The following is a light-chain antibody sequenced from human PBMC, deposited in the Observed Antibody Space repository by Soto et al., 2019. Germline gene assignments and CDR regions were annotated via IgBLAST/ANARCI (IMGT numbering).Light chain of an antibody. CDR2: DSS. J-gene: IGKJ5*01. V-gene: IGKV3-11*01. CDR3: QQRSNWPLIT. Sequence: EIVLTQSPATLSLSPGERATLSCRASQSVSSHLAWYQQKPGQAPRLLIYDSSNRATGIPARFSGSGSGTDFTLTISILEPEDFAVYYCQQRSNWPLITFGQGTRLEIK. CDR1: QSVSSH.